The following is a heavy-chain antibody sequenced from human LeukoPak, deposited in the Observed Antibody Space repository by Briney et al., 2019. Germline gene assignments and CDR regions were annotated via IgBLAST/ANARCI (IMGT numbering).Heavy chain of an antibody. V-gene: IGHV3-7*01. J-gene: IGHJ4*02. Sequence: AGSLRLSCADSQFTFNGSWMNWVRQAPGKGLEWVANMDPTGSQKRYVDSGRGRFTISKDNPGASLYLDMHSLRAEDTAIYYCAIWTSGNYWGQGTLVTVSS. D-gene: IGHD1-1*01. CDR2: MDPTGSQK. CDR1: QFTFNGSW. CDR3: AIWTSGNY.